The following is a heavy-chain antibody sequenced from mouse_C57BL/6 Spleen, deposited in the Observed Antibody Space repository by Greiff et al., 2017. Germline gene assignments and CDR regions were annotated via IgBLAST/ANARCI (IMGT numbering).Heavy chain of an antibody. CDR2: IDPSDSYT. J-gene: IGHJ1*03. D-gene: IGHD1-1*01. V-gene: IGHV1-69*01. CDR3: AIETYYGSSYGWYFDV. Sequence: QVQLKQPGAELVLPGASVKLSCKASGYTFPSSWMHWVKQRPGQGLEWIGEIDPSDSYTNYNQKFKGKSTLTVDKSSSTAYMQLSSLTSEDSAVYYCAIETYYGSSYGWYFDVRRTATTVTVSS. CDR1: GYTFPSSW.